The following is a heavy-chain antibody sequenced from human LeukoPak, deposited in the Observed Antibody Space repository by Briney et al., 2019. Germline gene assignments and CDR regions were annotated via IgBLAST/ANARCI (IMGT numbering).Heavy chain of an antibody. D-gene: IGHD3-22*01. J-gene: IGHJ4*02. CDR1: GGSIRSGGYY. Sequence: SQTLSLTCTVSGGSIRSGGYYWSWIRQHPGQGLEWIGYIFYTGSTYYNPSLKSRVTISVDTSTNQFSLKLSSVTAADTAVYYCARANYYDSGGYDYWGQGPLVTVSS. CDR3: ARANYYDSGGYDY. CDR2: IFYTGST. V-gene: IGHV4-31*03.